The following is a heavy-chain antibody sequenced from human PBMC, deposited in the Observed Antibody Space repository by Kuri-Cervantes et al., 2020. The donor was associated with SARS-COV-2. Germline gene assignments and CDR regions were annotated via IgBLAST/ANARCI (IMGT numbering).Heavy chain of an antibody. CDR1: GGTFRRYA. CDR3: ATSLAAMITFGGVIPRQFDY. J-gene: IGHJ4*02. D-gene: IGHD3-16*02. CDR2: IIPFFGTA. Sequence: SVKVSCQASGGTFRRYAISWVRQAPGHGLEWMGGIIPFFGTANYAQKFQGRVTITADKSTSTAYIELSSLRSEHTAVYYCATSLAAMITFGGVIPRQFDYWGQGTLVTVSS. V-gene: IGHV1-69*06.